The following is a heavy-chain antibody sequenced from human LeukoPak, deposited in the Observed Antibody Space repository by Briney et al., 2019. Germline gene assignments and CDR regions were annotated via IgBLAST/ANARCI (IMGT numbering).Heavy chain of an antibody. CDR1: GFTFSHYA. Sequence: GRSLRLSCAASGFTFSHYAIHWVRQAPGKGLEWVAVISYDGSNKLYADSEKGRFTVSRDNSKNTLFLQMNSLRAEDTAVYYCAKDGGLWVSAHWGDSWGRGTLVTVSS. CDR3: AKDGGLWVSAHWGDS. V-gene: IGHV3-30-3*01. CDR2: ISYDGSNK. D-gene: IGHD7-27*01. J-gene: IGHJ4*02.